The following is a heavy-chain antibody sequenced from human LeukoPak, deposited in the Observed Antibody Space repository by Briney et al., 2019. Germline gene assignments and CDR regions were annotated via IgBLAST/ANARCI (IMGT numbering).Heavy chain of an antibody. Sequence: LGASVKVPCKASGYTFTSSGISWVRQAPGQGLKWMGWIDAYNGNTNYAQKLQGRVTMTTDTSTTTAYMELRSLRLDDTAVYYCARAGSYYYMDVWGKGITVTVSS. CDR1: GYTFTSSG. CDR2: IDAYNGNT. D-gene: IGHD1-1*01. CDR3: ARAGSYYYMDV. J-gene: IGHJ6*03. V-gene: IGHV1-18*01.